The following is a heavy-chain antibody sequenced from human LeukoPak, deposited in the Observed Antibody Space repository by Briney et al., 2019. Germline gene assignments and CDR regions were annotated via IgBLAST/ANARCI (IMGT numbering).Heavy chain of an antibody. CDR1: GGTFSSYA. Sequence: ASVEVSCKASGGTFSSYAISWVRQAPGQGLEWMGGIIPIFGTANYAQKFQGRVTITTDESTSTAYMELSSLRSEDTAVYYCARDRGHSPYCGGDCNWFDPWGQGTLVTVSS. J-gene: IGHJ5*02. CDR3: ARDRGHSPYCGGDCNWFDP. D-gene: IGHD2-21*02. V-gene: IGHV1-69*05. CDR2: IIPIFGTA.